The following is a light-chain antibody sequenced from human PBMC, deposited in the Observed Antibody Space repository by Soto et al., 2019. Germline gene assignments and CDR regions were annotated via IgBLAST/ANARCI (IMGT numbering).Light chain of an antibody. CDR2: GAA. CDR1: QSINNY. Sequence: EIVLTQSPATLSLSPGERATLSCRASQSINNYLGWYQQKPGQAPRLLIYGAATRATGIPGRFSGSGSGTEFTLTISSLQSEDFAVYYCQQRSNWPITFGQGTRLEIK. CDR3: QQRSNWPIT. J-gene: IGKJ5*01. V-gene: IGKV3-11*01.